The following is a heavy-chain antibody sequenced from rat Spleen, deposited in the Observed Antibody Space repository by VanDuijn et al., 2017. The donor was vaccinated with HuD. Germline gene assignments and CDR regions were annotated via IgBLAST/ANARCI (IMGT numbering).Heavy chain of an antibody. J-gene: IGHJ2*01. V-gene: IGHV5S13*01. D-gene: IGHD1-7*01. Sequence: EVQLVESGGGLVQPGRSLKLSCAASGFTFTNYDMAWVRQAPAKGLEWIASISSGGGNTYYRDSVKGRFTISRDNAKNTLYLQMDSLRSEDTATYYCAKDMGDYWGQGVMVTVSS. CDR3: AKDMGDY. CDR1: GFTFTNYD. CDR2: ISSGGGNT.